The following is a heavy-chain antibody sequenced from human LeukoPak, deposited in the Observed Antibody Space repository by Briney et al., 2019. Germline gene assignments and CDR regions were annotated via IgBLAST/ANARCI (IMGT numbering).Heavy chain of an antibody. D-gene: IGHD5-18*01. J-gene: IGHJ3*02. CDR3: ARDTSVDTAMANHDAFDI. CDR2: SYI. Sequence: SYIYYADSVKGRFTISRDNGKNSLYLQMNSLRAEDTAVYYCARDTSVDTAMANHDAFDIWGQGTMVTVSS. V-gene: IGHV3-21*01.